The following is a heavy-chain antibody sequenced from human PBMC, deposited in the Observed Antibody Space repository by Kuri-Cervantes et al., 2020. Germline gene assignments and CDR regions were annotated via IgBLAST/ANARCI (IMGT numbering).Heavy chain of an antibody. Sequence: ASVKVSCKASGYTFTGYYMHWVRQAPGQGLEWMGWINPNSGGTNYAQKFQGRVTMTRDTSISTAYMELSRLRSDDTAVYYCARDPGGIAAAGTGGGFDPWGQGTLVTVSS. CDR1: GYTFTGYY. J-gene: IGHJ5*02. CDR2: INPNSGGT. CDR3: ARDPGGIAAAGTGGGFDP. V-gene: IGHV1-2*02. D-gene: IGHD6-13*01.